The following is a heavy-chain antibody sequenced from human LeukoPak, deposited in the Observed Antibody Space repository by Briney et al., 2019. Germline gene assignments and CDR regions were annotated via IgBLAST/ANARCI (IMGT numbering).Heavy chain of an antibody. V-gene: IGHV3-7*01. D-gene: IGHD5-12*01. CDR3: VRDGGVSGYDLLDY. CDR1: GFTFSNYW. J-gene: IGHJ4*02. CDR2: INQDGSEE. Sequence: GGSLRLSCAASGFTFSNYWMTWVRQAPGKGLEWVAHINQDGSEEHYMDSAKARFTISRDNAKNSPSLQMNSLRAEDTAVYYCVRDGGVSGYDLLDYWGRGTLVTVSS.